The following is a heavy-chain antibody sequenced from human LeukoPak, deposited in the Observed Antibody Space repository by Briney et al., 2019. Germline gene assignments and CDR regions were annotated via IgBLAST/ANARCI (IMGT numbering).Heavy chain of an antibody. Sequence: PSETLSLTCTVSGYSISSGYYWGWIRQPPGKGLEWIGSIYHSGSTYYNPSLKSRVTISVDTSKNQFSLKLSSVTAADTAVYYCARDPTYYYGSGSCYNPRPPFDYWGQGTLVTVSS. J-gene: IGHJ4*02. V-gene: IGHV4-38-2*02. D-gene: IGHD3-10*01. CDR3: ARDPTYYYGSGSCYNPRPPFDY. CDR1: GYSISSGYY. CDR2: IYHSGST.